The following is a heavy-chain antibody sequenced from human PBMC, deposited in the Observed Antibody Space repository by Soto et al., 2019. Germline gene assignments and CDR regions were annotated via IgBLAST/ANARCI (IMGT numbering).Heavy chain of an antibody. V-gene: IGHV3-48*03. D-gene: IGHD3-16*02. CDR1: GFTFSSYE. Sequence: GGSLRLSCAASGFTFSSYEMNWVRQAPGKGLEWVSYISSSGSTIYYADSVKGRFTISRDNSENTVYLQMNSLRAEDTAVYYCARETVMITFGGVIADAFDIWGQGTMVTVSS. J-gene: IGHJ3*02. CDR3: ARETVMITFGGVIADAFDI. CDR2: ISSSGSTI.